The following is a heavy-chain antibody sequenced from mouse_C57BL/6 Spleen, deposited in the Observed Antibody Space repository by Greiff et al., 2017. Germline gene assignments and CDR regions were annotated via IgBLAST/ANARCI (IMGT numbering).Heavy chain of an antibody. CDR1: GYTFTSYW. CDR3: AREEGAWFAY. V-gene: IGHV1-72*01. J-gene: IGHJ3*01. CDR2: IDPTSGGT. Sequence: QVHVKQPGAELVKPGASVKLSCKASGYTFTSYWMHWVKQRPGRGLEWIGRIDPTSGGTKYNEKFKSKSTLTVDKPSSTAYMQLSSLTSEDSAVYYCAREEGAWFAYWGQGTLVTVSA.